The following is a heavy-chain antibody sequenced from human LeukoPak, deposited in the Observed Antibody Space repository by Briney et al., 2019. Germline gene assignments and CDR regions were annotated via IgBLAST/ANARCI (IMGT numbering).Heavy chain of an antibody. V-gene: IGHV1-69*04. D-gene: IGHD1-1*01. CDR3: VQLASSYGMDV. CDR1: GGTFSSYA. J-gene: IGHJ6*02. CDR2: IIPMLGIP. Sequence: SVKVSCKASGGTFSSYAISWVRQAPGQGLEWMGRIIPMLGIPNYAQKFQGRVTITADKSTTTAYMELSSLRSEDTAVYHCVQLASSYGMDVWGQGTTVTVSS.